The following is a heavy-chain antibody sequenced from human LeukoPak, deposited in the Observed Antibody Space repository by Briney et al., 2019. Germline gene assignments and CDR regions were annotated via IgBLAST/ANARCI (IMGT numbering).Heavy chain of an antibody. CDR1: GFTASSNY. CDR2: IYSGGST. CDR3: AKADYEQQLVYFDY. D-gene: IGHD6-13*01. J-gene: IGHJ4*02. V-gene: IGHV3-53*01. Sequence: GGSLRPSCAASGFTASSNYMSWVRQVQGKGLEWGSVIYSGGSTYSADSVKGRFTIPRDNSKNTLYLQMNSLRAEDTAVYYCAKADYEQQLVYFDYWGQGTLVTVSP.